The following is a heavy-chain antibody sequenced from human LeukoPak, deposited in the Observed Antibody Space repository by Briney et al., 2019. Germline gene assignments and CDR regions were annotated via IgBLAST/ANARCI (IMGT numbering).Heavy chain of an antibody. CDR1: GGSISSGGYY. V-gene: IGHV4-31*03. J-gene: IGHJ4*02. D-gene: IGHD2-2*01. CDR3: AGSITPYCSSTSCPWSNFDY. CDR2: IYYSGST. Sequence: PSETLSLTCTVSGGSISSGGYYWSWIRQHPGKGPEWIGYIYYSGSTYYNPSLKSRVTISVDTSKNQFSLKLSSVTAADTAVYYCAGSITPYCSSTSCPWSNFDYWGQGTLVTVSS.